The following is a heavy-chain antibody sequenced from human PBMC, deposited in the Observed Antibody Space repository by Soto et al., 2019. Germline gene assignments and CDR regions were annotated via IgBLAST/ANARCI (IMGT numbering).Heavy chain of an antibody. V-gene: IGHV5-51*01. D-gene: IGHD6-13*01. CDR3: ARHRGIAAADPYYYYYYGMDV. J-gene: IGHJ6*02. CDR1: GYNFANYW. Sequence: GESLKISCKGSGYNFANYWIGWVRQMPGKGLEWMGIIYPGNSDTRYSPSFQGQVTISADTSISTAYLEWSSLKASDTAIYYCARHRGIAAADPYYYYYYGMDVWGQGTTVTVSS. CDR2: IYPGNSDT.